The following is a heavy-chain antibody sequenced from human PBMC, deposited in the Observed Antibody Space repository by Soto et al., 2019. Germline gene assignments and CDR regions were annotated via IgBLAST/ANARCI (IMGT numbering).Heavy chain of an antibody. V-gene: IGHV5-51*01. Sequence: PGESLKISCKGSGYSFTSYWIGWVRQMPGKGLEWVGIIYPGDSDTRYSPSFQGQVTISADKSISTAYLQWSSLKASDTAMYYCARGTLVRGKSNWFDPWGQGTLVTVSS. CDR2: IYPGDSDT. CDR3: ARGTLVRGKSNWFDP. D-gene: IGHD3-10*01. J-gene: IGHJ5*02. CDR1: GYSFTSYW.